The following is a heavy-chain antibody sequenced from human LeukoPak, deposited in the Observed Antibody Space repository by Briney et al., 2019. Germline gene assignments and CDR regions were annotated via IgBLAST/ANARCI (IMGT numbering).Heavy chain of an antibody. CDR2: ISYDGSNK. J-gene: IGHJ4*02. V-gene: IGHV3-30*03. Sequence: GRSLRLSCAASGFTFSSYGMHWVRQAPGKGLEWVAVISYDGSNKYYADSVKGRFTISGDNSKNTLYLQMNSLRAEDTAVYYCAISLRRRDDRSGLDYWGQGTLVTVSS. CDR3: AISLRRRDDRSGLDY. CDR1: GFTFSSYG. D-gene: IGHD5-24*01.